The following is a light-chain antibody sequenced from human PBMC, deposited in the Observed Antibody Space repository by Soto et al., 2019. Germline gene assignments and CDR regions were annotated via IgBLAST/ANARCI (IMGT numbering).Light chain of an antibody. CDR2: KAS. CDR3: QKSSIYPGT. J-gene: IGKJ1*01. Sequence: IQIYKSPSTLSASVGDRVTITCRASQSISSWLAWYQQKPGKAPKLLIYKASSLETGVPSRFSGSGSGTEFTLTISCLQPYYFATYFWQKSSIYPGTFGQGSKVDIK. V-gene: IGKV1-5*03. CDR1: QSISSW.